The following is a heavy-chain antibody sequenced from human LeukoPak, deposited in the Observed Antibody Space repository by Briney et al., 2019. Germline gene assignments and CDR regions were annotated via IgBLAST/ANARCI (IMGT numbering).Heavy chain of an antibody. CDR3: ARSPNRASRITMVRGVKVRGYFDY. CDR2: IYYSGST. V-gene: IGHV4-59*12. CDR1: GGSISSYY. D-gene: IGHD3-10*01. Sequence: SETLSLTCTVSGGSISSYYWSWIRQPPGKGLEWIGYIYYSGSTNYNPSLKSRVTISVDTSKNQFSLKLSSVTAADTAVYYCARSPNRASRITMVRGVKVRGYFDYWGQGTLVTVSS. J-gene: IGHJ4*02.